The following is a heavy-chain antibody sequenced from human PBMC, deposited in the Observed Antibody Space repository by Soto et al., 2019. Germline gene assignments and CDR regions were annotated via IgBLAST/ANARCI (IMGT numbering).Heavy chain of an antibody. V-gene: IGHV1-69*01. J-gene: IGHJ3*02. Sequence: QVQLVQSGAEVKKPGSSVKVSCKASGGTFSSYAISWVRQAPGQGLEWMGGIIPIFGTANYAQKFQGRVTITADESTSTAYMELSSLRSEDTAVYYCARDRDITGTTRGAFDIWGQGTMVTVSS. CDR1: GGTFSSYA. CDR2: IIPIFGTA. CDR3: ARDRDITGTTRGAFDI. D-gene: IGHD1-7*01.